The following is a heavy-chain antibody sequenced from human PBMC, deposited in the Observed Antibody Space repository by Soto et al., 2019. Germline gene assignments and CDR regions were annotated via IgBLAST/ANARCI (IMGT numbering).Heavy chain of an antibody. CDR3: ARVLRSGYLAYFYYDMDV. D-gene: IGHD5-12*01. CDR1: GDDFTSYW. CDR2: IYPVDSDT. Sequence: GESLKISCKGSGDDFTSYWSGWVRQMPGKGLEWMGIIYPVDSDTRYSPSFQGQVTISADRSISTAYLKWSSLKASDTAMYYCARVLRSGYLAYFYYDMDVWGQGTTVTVSS. V-gene: IGHV5-51*01. J-gene: IGHJ6*02.